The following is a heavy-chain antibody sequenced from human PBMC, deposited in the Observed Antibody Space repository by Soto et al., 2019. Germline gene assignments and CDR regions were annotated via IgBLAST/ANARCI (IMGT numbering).Heavy chain of an antibody. V-gene: IGHV3-23*01. CDR1: GFTFSSYA. Sequence: EVQLLESGGGLVQPGGSLRLSCAASGFTFSSYAMSWVRQAPGKGLEWVSAISGSGGSTYYADSVKGRFTISRDNSKNTLYLQMNSLRAEDTAVYYCAKADKYSSSSRYLRSFDYWGQGTLVTVSS. D-gene: IGHD6-13*01. CDR2: ISGSGGST. CDR3: AKADKYSSSSRYLRSFDY. J-gene: IGHJ4*02.